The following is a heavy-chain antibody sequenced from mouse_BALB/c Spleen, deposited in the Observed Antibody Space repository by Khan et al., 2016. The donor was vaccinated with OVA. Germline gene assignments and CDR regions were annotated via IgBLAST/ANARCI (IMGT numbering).Heavy chain of an antibody. J-gene: IGHJ3*01. CDR3: ARGRAY. CDR2: INYSGRT. V-gene: IGHV3-2*02. D-gene: IGHD3-3*01. CDR1: DYSITSDYA. Sequence: EVQLVESGPGLVKPSQSLSLTCTVTDYSITSDYAWNWIRQFPGNKLEWMGYINYSGRTSYSPSLKSRISITRDTSKNQSFLQLNSVTTEDTATYFCARGRAYWGQGTLVTVSA.